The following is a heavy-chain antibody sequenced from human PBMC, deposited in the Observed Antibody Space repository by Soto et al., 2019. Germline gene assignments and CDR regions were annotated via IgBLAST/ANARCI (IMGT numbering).Heavy chain of an antibody. CDR2: MNPNSGNT. D-gene: IGHD2-15*01. V-gene: IGHV1-8*01. CDR1: WYTLPRYC. J-gene: IGHJ5*02. CDR3: ARVRSFGFDP. Sequence: APVKGSCKGSWYTLPRYCIKWGRQATGQGLEWMGWMNPNSGNTGYAQKFQGRVTMTRNTSISTAYMELSSLRSEDTAVYYCARVRSFGFDPWGQGTLVTVSS.